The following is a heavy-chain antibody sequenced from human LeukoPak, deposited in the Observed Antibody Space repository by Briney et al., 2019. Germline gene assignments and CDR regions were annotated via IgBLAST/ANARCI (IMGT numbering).Heavy chain of an antibody. V-gene: IGHV3-7*01. CDR1: GFSFSSYW. J-gene: IGHJ4*02. CDR2: VKQDESEN. D-gene: IGHD3-22*01. CDR3: ARDMTVDSYFDF. Sequence: PAESLSLSCAVSGFSFSSYWLSWVRQPPAKGLEWVANVKQDESENYYEDSAKGRFTTSRANANNSLYLQMNILIAEDTAVYYFARDMTVDSYFDFWGKGTLV.